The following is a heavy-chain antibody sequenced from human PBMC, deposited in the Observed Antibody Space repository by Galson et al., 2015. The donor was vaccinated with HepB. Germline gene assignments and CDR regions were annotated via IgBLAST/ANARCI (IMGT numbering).Heavy chain of an antibody. CDR2: INDSGGNT. J-gene: IGHJ4*02. CDR1: VFNFRTYG. D-gene: IGHD1-26*01. Sequence: SLRLSCAASVFNFRTYGMSWVRQAPGKGLQWVSTINDSGGNTHYADSVKGRFTISRDNSKNTLYLHMNSLRAEDTAVYNCAKDAGGTDSGPFEYWGQGTLVTVSS. V-gene: IGHV3-23*01. CDR3: AKDAGGTDSGPFEY.